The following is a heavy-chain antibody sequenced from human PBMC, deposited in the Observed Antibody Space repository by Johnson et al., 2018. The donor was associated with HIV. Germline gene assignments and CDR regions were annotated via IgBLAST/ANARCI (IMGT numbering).Heavy chain of an antibody. J-gene: IGHJ3*02. CDR1: GFTFSTYA. D-gene: IGHD6-6*01. CDR3: AREDSSSSWAFDI. V-gene: IGHV3-64*01. CDR2: ISNSGDRT. Sequence: MQLVESGGDLVQPGGSLRLSCAASGFTFSTYAMHWVRQAPGKGLEYVAAISNSGDRTYYANSMKGRFTISRDNSKNTLYLQMGSLRAEDMAVYYCAREDSSSSWAFDIWGQGTMVTVSS.